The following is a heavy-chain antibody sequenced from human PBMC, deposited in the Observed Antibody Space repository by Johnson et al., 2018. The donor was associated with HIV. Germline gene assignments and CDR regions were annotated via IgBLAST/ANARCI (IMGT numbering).Heavy chain of an antibody. D-gene: IGHD6-19*01. CDR2: ISYDGSNK. CDR1: GFTFSSYT. Sequence: VQLVESGGGVVQPGRSLRLSCAASGFTFSSYTMHWVRQAPGKGLEWVAVISYDGSNKYYADSVKGRFTISRDNSKNTLYLQMNSLRAEDTAVFYCTYSSCWSPGAFDIWGQGTMVTVSS. J-gene: IGHJ3*02. V-gene: IGHV3-30-3*01. CDR3: TYSSCWSPGAFDI.